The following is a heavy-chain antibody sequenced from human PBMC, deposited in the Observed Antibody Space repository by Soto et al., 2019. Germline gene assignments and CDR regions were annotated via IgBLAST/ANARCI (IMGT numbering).Heavy chain of an antibody. CDR3: ARGTLVGRGDFDY. D-gene: IGHD1-26*01. CDR2: IYYSRSS. Sequence: PSETLSLTCTVSGGSVSSGGSYWSWIRQHPGKGLEWIGYIYYSRSSYYNPSLKSRVTISVDTSKNQFSLKLTSVTAADTAVYYCARGTLVGRGDFDYWGQGSLVTVS. V-gene: IGHV4-31*03. J-gene: IGHJ4*02. CDR1: GGSVSSGGSY.